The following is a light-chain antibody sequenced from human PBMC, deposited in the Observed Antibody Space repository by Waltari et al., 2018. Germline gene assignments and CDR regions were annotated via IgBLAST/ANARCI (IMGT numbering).Light chain of an antibody. CDR2: KDN. CDR1: ALAQQY. CDR3: QSEDNSRTYAIL. V-gene: IGLV3-25*03. Sequence: SYELTQPPSVSVSPGQTARITCSGDALAQQYAYWYQQKPGQAPMLLIYKDNERPSGIPERFSGSSSGTTVTLTISGVQAEDEADYYCQSEDNSRTYAILFGGGTKVTVL. J-gene: IGLJ2*01.